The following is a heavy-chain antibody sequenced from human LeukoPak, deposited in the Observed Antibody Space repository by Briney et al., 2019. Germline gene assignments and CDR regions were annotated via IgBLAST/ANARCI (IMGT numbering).Heavy chain of an antibody. J-gene: IGHJ3*02. CDR2: IDTSGYT. V-gene: IGHV4-4*07. CDR1: GGSISIYR. D-gene: IGHD3-10*01. Sequence: SETLSLTCTLSGGSISIYRWSWIRQPAGKGLEWMGRIDTSGYTNYNPSLNGRVTMSVDTSKTQFYLNLRSVTAADTAIYYCARGIVRGVSAPDIWGQGTMVTVSS. CDR3: ARGIVRGVSAPDI.